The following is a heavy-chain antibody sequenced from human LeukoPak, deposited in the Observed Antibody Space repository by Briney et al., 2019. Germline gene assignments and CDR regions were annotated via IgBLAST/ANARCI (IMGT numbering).Heavy chain of an antibody. CDR1: GDSVSSNSAA. CDR3: ARVWSGEYDILTGLHAFDI. V-gene: IGHV6-1*01. J-gene: IGHJ3*02. D-gene: IGHD3-9*01. Sequence: SQTLSLTCAISGDSVSSNSAAWNWIRQSPSRGLEWLGRTYYRSRWYNDYPLSVKSRITIKPDTSKNQFSLQLNSVTPEDTAVYYCARVWSGEYDILTGLHAFDIWGQGTMVTVSS. CDR2: TYYRSRWYN.